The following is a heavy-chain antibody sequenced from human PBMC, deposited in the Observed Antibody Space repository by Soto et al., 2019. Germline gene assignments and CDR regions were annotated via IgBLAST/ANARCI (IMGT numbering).Heavy chain of an antibody. CDR3: ARDSTYIVVVPAALRSVRGDFDY. Sequence: QVQLVQSGAEVKKPGASVKVSCKASGYTFTSYGIIWVRQAPGQGLEWMGWISAYNGNTNYAQKLQGRVTMTTDTSTSTAYMELRSMRSDDTAVYYCARDSTYIVVVPAALRSVRGDFDYWGQGTLVTVSS. V-gene: IGHV1-18*01. D-gene: IGHD2-2*02. CDR2: ISAYNGNT. J-gene: IGHJ4*02. CDR1: GYTFTSYG.